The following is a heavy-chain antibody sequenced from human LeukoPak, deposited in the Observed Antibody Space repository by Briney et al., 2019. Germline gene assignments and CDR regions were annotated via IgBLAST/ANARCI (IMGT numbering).Heavy chain of an antibody. V-gene: IGHV1-46*01. CDR3: ASASGWYTPFDY. CDR1: GYTFTSYY. D-gene: IGHD6-19*01. Sequence: GASVKVSCKASGYTFTSYYMHWVRQAPGQGLEWMGIINPSGGSTSYAQKFQGRVTMTRDTSTSTAYMELSSLRSEDTAVYYCASASGWYTPFDYWGQGTLVTVSS. J-gene: IGHJ4*02. CDR2: INPSGGST.